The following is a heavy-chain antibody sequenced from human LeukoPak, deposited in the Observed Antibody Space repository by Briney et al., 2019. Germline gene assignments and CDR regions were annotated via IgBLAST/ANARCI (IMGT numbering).Heavy chain of an antibody. V-gene: IGHV3-66*01. CDR3: ASDSYSPEYFQH. D-gene: IGHD2-15*01. Sequence: PGGSLRLSCAASGFSVSNNYMSWVRQAPGKGLEWVSVIYSGGSTFYAASVKGRFTISRDNSKNTLYLQMNSLRAEDTAVYYCASDSYSPEYFQHWGQGTRVTVSS. J-gene: IGHJ1*01. CDR2: IYSGGST. CDR1: GFSVSNNY.